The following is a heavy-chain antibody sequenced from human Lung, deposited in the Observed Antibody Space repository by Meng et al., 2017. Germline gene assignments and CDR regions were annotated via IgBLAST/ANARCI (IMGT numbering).Heavy chain of an antibody. CDR2: IYWDDEK. CDR3: AHSWGSGYYFGPLDY. V-gene: IGHV2-5*02. Sequence: QIPLKESGPALVKPTNTLTLTCTLTGSSLSTSGVAVGWIRQPPGKALEWLALIYWDDEKRYSPSLKSRLTITKDTSKNHVVLTMTNMDPVDTATYYCAHSWGSGYYFGPLDYWGQGTLVTVSS. D-gene: IGHD3-22*01. J-gene: IGHJ4*02. CDR1: GSSLSTSGVA.